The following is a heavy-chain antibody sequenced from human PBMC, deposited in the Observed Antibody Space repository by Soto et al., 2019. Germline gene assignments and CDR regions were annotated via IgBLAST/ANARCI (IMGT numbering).Heavy chain of an antibody. V-gene: IGHV3-66*01. Sequence: PGGSLRLSCAASGFTVSSNYMSWVRQAPGKGLEWVSVIYSGGSTYYADSVKGRFTISRDDSKNTLYLQMNSLRAEDTAVYYCARDFYVEEGMDVWGQGTTVTVSS. CDR1: GFTVSSNY. CDR3: ARDFYVEEGMDV. J-gene: IGHJ6*02. CDR2: IYSGGST. D-gene: IGHD1-1*01.